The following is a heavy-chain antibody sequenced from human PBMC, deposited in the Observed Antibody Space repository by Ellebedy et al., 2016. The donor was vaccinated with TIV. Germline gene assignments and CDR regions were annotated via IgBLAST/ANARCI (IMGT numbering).Heavy chain of an antibody. Sequence: AASVKVSCKASGYTFTDYAMHWVRQAPGQRLEWMGWINGRNGDTKCSQKFQGRVTITRDTSASTAYMELSSLTSQDTAVYYCARAVWNSSGYYLFALDVWGQGTPVTVSS. CDR1: GYTFTDYA. CDR3: ARAVWNSSGYYLFALDV. J-gene: IGHJ6*02. V-gene: IGHV1-3*01. CDR2: INGRNGDT. D-gene: IGHD3-22*01.